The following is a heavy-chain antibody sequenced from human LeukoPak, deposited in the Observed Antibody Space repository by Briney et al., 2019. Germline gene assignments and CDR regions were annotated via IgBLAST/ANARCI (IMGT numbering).Heavy chain of an antibody. CDR1: GGSTSSNSYY. V-gene: IGHV4-39*02. J-gene: IGHJ5*02. CDR2: IYYSGST. D-gene: IGHD3-9*01. CDR3: ARDTTDYDILTGYHRNWFDP. Sequence: SETLSLTCTVSGGSTSSNSYYWGWIRQPPGKGLEWIGSIYYSGSTYYNPSLKSRVTISVDTSKNQFSLKLSSVTAADTAVYYCARDTTDYDILTGYHRNWFDPWGQGTLVTVSS.